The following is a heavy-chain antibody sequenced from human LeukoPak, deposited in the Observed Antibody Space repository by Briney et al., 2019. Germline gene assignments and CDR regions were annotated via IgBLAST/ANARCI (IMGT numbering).Heavy chain of an antibody. CDR3: ARELRREARLDY. CDR2: IFADGSTT. V-gene: IGHV3-74*01. D-gene: IGHD1-26*01. CDR1: ELNHHNYG. Sequence: PGGSLRLPRVASELNHHNYGIQWVRQAPGKGLVWVSRIFADGSTTSYADSVKGRFTVSRDNAKNTLYLQLDSLGAEDTAVYYCARELRREARLDYWGQGTLVTVSP. J-gene: IGHJ4*01.